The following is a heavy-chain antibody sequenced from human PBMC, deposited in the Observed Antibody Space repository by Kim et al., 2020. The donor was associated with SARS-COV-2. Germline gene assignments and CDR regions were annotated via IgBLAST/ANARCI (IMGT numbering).Heavy chain of an antibody. D-gene: IGHD3-10*01. J-gene: IGHJ4*02. Sequence: SETLSLTCTVSGVSINSYYWSWIRQSPGKGLEWIGYIYYSGSTNYNPSLKSRVSISLDTSNNQFSLKLISVTAADTDVYYFARHKVARMLRVFIISHIDYWGQGTLVTVSA. V-gene: IGHV4-59*08. CDR1: GVSINSYY. CDR3: ARHKVARMLRVFIISHIDY. CDR2: IYYSGST.